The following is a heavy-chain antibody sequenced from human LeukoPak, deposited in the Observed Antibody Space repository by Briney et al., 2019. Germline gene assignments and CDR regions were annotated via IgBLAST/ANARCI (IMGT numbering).Heavy chain of an antibody. J-gene: IGHJ5*02. Sequence: GGSLRLSCAASGFTFGNAWMSWVRQAPGKGLEWVGRIKSKTDGGTTDYAAPVKGRFTISRDDSKNTLYLQMNSLKTEDTAVYYCTSPQGGYYDSSGYYPWGQGTLVTVSS. CDR1: GFTFGNAW. D-gene: IGHD3-22*01. V-gene: IGHV3-15*01. CDR3: TSPQGGYYDSSGYYP. CDR2: IKSKTDGGTT.